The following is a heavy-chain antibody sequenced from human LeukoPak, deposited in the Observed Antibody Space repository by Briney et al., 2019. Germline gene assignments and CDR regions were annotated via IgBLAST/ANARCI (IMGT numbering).Heavy chain of an antibody. CDR1: GGSISSYY. J-gene: IGHJ4*02. CDR2: IYYSGST. CDR3: ASSNYDILTGYTQNPFDY. Sequence: SETLSLTCTVSGGSISSYYWSWIRQPPGKGLEWIGYIYYSGSTNYNPSLKSRVTISVDTSKNQFSLKLSSVTAADTAVYYCASSNYDILTGYTQNPFDYWGQGTLVTVSS. D-gene: IGHD3-9*01. V-gene: IGHV4-59*01.